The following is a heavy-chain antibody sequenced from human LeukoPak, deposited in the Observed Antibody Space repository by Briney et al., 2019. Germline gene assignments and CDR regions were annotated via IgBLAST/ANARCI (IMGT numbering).Heavy chain of an antibody. CDR3: ARGSLYYDILTGFHYYYMDV. J-gene: IGHJ6*03. CDR2: IYTSGST. CDR1: GGSISSSSYY. Sequence: SETLSLTCTVSGGSISSSSYYWGWIRQPPGKGLEWIGSIYTSGSTNYNPSLKSRVTISVDTSKNQFSLKLSSVTAADTAVYYCARGSLYYDILTGFHYYYMDVWGKGTTVTVSS. V-gene: IGHV4-39*07. D-gene: IGHD3-9*01.